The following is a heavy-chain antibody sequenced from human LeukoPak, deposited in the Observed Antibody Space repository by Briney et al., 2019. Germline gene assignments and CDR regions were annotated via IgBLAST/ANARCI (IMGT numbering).Heavy chain of an antibody. Sequence: SETLSLTCTVSGGSISSYYWSWIRQPPGKGLEWIGYIYYSGSTNYNPSLKSRVTISVDTSKNQFSLKLSSVTAADTAVYYCASSAAGYSSGWPRHYYFDYWGQGTLVTVSS. CDR2: IYYSGST. J-gene: IGHJ4*02. CDR3: ASSAAGYSSGWPRHYYFDY. V-gene: IGHV4-59*08. CDR1: GGSISSYY. D-gene: IGHD6-19*01.